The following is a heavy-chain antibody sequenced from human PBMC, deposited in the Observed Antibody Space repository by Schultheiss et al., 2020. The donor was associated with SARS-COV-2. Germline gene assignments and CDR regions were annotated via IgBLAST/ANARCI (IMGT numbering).Heavy chain of an antibody. CDR3: VKEGEEMGTS. CDR1: GFTFRNYW. V-gene: IGHV3-7*03. Sequence: GGSLRLSCAASGFTFRNYWMDWVRQAPGKGLQSVANIKQDGSVEHYVDSVRGRFIISRDNAKNSLDLQMNSLRVDDTAVYYCVKEGEEMGTSWGQGTLVTVSS. D-gene: IGHD5-24*01. CDR2: IKQDGSVE. J-gene: IGHJ4*02.